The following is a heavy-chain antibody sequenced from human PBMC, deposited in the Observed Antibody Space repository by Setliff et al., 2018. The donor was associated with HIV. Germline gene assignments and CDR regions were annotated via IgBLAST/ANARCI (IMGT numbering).Heavy chain of an antibody. Sequence: SETLSLTCTVSGGSISSGDYYWSWIRQPPGKGLEWIGYIYYSGSTYYNPSLKSRFTISRDNSKNTLYLQMNSLRAEDTALYYCARDLGSEQWLPDAFDICGQGTVVTVSS. CDR1: GGSISSGDYY. CDR2: IYYSGST. CDR3: ARDLGSEQWLPDAFDI. D-gene: IGHD6-19*01. J-gene: IGHJ3*02. V-gene: IGHV4-30-4*02.